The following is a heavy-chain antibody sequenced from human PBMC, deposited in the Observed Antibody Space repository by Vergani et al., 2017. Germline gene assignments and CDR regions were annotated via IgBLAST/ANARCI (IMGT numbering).Heavy chain of an antibody. J-gene: IGHJ4*02. CDR3: ARPHGDILPPDPRRLDY. Sequence: QVQLVQSGAEVKKPGASVKVSCKASGYTFTSYAMHWVRQAPGQRLEWMGIINPSGGSTTYAQQFQGRLTMTRDTSTSTVYMDLSNLRSEDTAVYYCARPHGDILPPDPRRLDYWGQGTLVTVSS. CDR2: INPSGGST. CDR1: GYTFTSYA. V-gene: IGHV1-46*03.